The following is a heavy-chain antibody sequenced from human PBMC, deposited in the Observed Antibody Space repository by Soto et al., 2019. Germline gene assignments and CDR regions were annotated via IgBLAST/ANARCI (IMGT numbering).Heavy chain of an antibody. V-gene: IGHV3-48*03. J-gene: IGHJ4*02. CDR2: INTSGKTI. D-gene: IGHD3-22*01. Sequence: PGGSLRLSCATSGFTFSSYALHWVRQAPGKGLEWVSYINTSGKTIYYADSVKGRFTFSRDNAKNSLSLQMNSLRVEDTAVYYCARDLGMIDFDYWGQGALVTVSS. CDR1: GFTFSSYA. CDR3: ARDLGMIDFDY.